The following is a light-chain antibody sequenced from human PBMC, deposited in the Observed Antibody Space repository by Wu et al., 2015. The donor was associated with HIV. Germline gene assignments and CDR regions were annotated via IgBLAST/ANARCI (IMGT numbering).Light chain of an antibody. CDR2: DAS. V-gene: IGKV3-15*01. CDR1: QNIYNN. J-gene: IGKJ1*01. Sequence: EIVMTQSPATLSVSLGERATLSCRASQNIYNNLAWYQQKRGQAPRLLIYDASIRATGVPARFSGSGSGTEFTLTISSLQPDDFATYYCQQYNSYPWTFGQGTKVEIK. CDR3: QQYNSYPWT.